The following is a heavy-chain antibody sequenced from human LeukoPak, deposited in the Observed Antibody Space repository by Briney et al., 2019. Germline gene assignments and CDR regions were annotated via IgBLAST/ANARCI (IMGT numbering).Heavy chain of an antibody. CDR3: ARGRRGYSYGIYYYYYMDV. Sequence: PSETLSLTCAVYGGSFSGYYWSWIRQPPGKGLEWIGEINHSGSTNYNPSLKSRVTISVDTSKNQFSLKLSSVTAADTAVYYRARGRRGYSYGIYYYYYMDVWGKGTTVTVSS. D-gene: IGHD5-18*01. V-gene: IGHV4-34*01. CDR1: GGSFSGYY. CDR2: INHSGST. J-gene: IGHJ6*03.